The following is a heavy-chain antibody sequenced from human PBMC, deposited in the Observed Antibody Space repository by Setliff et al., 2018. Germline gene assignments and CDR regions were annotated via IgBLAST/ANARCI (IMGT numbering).Heavy chain of an antibody. V-gene: IGHV1-46*01. J-gene: IGHJ4*02. Sequence: ASVKVSCKASGYTFTNHYMHWVRQAPGQGLAWMGMINPGGGSTTYAQKFQGRVTMTRDTSTSTVYMELSSLRTEDTAVYYCARGYYDSYARYYVVGDYWGQGTPVTVSS. CDR3: ARGYYDSYARYYVVGDY. CDR2: INPGGGST. D-gene: IGHD3-22*01. CDR1: GYTFTNHY.